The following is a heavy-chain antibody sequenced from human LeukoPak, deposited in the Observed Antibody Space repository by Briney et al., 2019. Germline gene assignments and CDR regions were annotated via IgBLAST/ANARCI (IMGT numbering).Heavy chain of an antibody. CDR2: IYHSGST. CDR3: ARGIYYGSGNDY. Sequence: SETLSLTCTVSGDSISSGDYYWSWIRQPPGKGLEWIGYIYHSGSTYCNPTLKSRVTISIDTSRNQFSLKLSSVTAADTAIYYCARGIYYGSGNDYWGQGTLVTVSS. V-gene: IGHV4-30-4*01. CDR1: GDSISSGDYY. D-gene: IGHD3-10*01. J-gene: IGHJ4*02.